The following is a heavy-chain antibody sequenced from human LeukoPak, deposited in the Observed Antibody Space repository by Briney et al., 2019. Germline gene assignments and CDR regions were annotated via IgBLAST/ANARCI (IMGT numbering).Heavy chain of an antibody. D-gene: IGHD3-22*01. J-gene: IGHJ6*02. Sequence: GGSLRLSCAASGFSFSNYGMQWVRQPPGEGLEWVALIWYDGSKKFYADSVKGRFTISRANSQNSLYLQMDSLRAEDTAVYYCARVGYYDSSGYYGAYYYGLDVWGQGTTVTVSS. CDR1: GFSFSNYG. V-gene: IGHV3-33*01. CDR3: ARVGYYDSSGYYGAYYYGLDV. CDR2: IWYDGSKK.